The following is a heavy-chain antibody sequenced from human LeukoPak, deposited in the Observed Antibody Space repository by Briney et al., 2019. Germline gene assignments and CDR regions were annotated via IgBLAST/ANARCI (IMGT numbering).Heavy chain of an antibody. CDR1: GYTFTGYY. CDR2: INPNSGGT. CDR3: ARVVSGDMVREYYYMDV. Sequence: ASVEVSCKASGYTFTGYYMHWVRQAPGQGLEWMGWINPNSGGTNYAQKLQGRVTMTRDTSISTAYMELSRLRSDDTAVYYCARVVSGDMVREYYYMDVWGKGTTVTVSS. J-gene: IGHJ6*03. V-gene: IGHV1-2*02. D-gene: IGHD3-10*01.